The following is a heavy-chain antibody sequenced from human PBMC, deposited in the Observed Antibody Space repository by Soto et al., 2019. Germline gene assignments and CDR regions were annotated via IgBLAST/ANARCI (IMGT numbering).Heavy chain of an antibody. J-gene: IGHJ6*04. CDR1: GFTFSRHW. CDR3: TRAGPAECSSTSCAAHSPDV. CDR2: MNHDGSIT. D-gene: IGHD2-2*01. V-gene: IGHV3-74*01. Sequence: EVQLVESGGGIVQPGGSLRISCAASGFTFSRHWMHWVRQSPGKGLVWVSRMNHDGSITNYADSVKGRFTISRDNARNTLYLQMNSLRVEDTGVYFCTRAGPAECSSTSCAAHSPDVWGKGTAVTVSS.